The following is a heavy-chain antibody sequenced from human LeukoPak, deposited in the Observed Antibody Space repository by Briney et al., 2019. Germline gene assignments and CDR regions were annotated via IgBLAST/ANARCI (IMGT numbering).Heavy chain of an antibody. D-gene: IGHD3-10*01. J-gene: IGHJ4*02. Sequence: ASVRVSCKASGYIFTSYDISWVRQATGQGLEWMGWVNPNSGNTAYAQKFQGRVTMTRNTSISTAYMELSSLRFGDTAVYYCARIYYGSGAAFDYWGQGTLVTVSS. CDR1: GYIFTSYD. CDR3: ARIYYGSGAAFDY. CDR2: VNPNSGNT. V-gene: IGHV1-8*01.